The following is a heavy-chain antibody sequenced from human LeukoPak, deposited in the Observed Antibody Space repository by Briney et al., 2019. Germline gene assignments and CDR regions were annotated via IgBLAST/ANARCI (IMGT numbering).Heavy chain of an antibody. V-gene: IGHV3-23*01. CDR1: GFTFSSYA. J-gene: IGHJ6*02. CDR2: ISGSGGST. D-gene: IGHD4-17*01. CDR3: AKEDRRGYGDYVSYYYYGMDV. Sequence: GGSLRLSCAASGFTFSSYAMSWVRQAPGKGLEWVSAISGSGGSTYYADSVKGRFTISRDNSKNTLYLQMNSLRAEDTAVYYCAKEDRRGYGDYVSYYYYGMDVWGLGTTVTVSS.